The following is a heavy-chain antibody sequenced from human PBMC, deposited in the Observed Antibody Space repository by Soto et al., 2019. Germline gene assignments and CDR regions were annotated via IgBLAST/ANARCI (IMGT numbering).Heavy chain of an antibody. D-gene: IGHD3-9*01. CDR1: GGSISSYY. Sequence: QVQLQESGPGLVKPSETLSLTCTVSGGSISSYYWSWIRQPPGKGLEWIGYIYYSGSTNYNPSLKSRVTRSVDTSKNPLSLELSSVTAAETAVYYCEREVGYFAWPAYSFDYWGQGTLVTVSS. V-gene: IGHV4-59*01. CDR2: IYYSGST. CDR3: EREVGYFAWPAYSFDY. J-gene: IGHJ4*02.